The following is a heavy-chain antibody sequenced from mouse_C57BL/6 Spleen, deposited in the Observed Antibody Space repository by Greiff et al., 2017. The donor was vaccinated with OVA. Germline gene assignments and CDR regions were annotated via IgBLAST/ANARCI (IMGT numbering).Heavy chain of an antibody. CDR3: AHYYYGSSYFDD. CDR2: IYPGSGST. V-gene: IGHV1-55*01. D-gene: IGHD1-1*01. J-gene: IGHJ2*01. CDR1: GYTFTSYW. Sequence: QVQLQQPGAELVKPGASVKMSCKASGYTFTSYWITWVKQRPGQGLEWIGDIYPGSGSTNYNEKFKSKATLTVDTSSSTAYMQLSSLTSEDSAVYYCAHYYYGSSYFDDWGQGTTLTVSS.